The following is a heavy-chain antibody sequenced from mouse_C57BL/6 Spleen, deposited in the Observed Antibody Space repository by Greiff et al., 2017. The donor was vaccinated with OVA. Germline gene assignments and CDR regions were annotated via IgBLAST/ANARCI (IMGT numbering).Heavy chain of an antibody. CDR1: GYAFSSSW. Sequence: VQLHQSGPELVKPGASVKISCKASGYAFSSSWMNWVKQRPGKGLEWIGRIYPGDGDTNYNGKFKGKATLTADKSSSTAYMQLSSLTSEDSAVYFCARWAYDAYWGQGTLVTVSA. CDR3: ARWAYDAY. J-gene: IGHJ3*01. V-gene: IGHV1-82*01. D-gene: IGHD2-12*01. CDR2: IYPGDGDT.